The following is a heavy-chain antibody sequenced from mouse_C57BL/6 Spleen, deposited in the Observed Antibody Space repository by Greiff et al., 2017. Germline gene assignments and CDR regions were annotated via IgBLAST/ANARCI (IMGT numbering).Heavy chain of an antibody. J-gene: IGHJ2*01. CDR3: ARGDGNYFDD. CDR1: GYTFTSYV. V-gene: IGHV1-81*01. Sequence: VQLQQSGAELARPGASVKLSCKASGYTFTSYVISWVKQRTGQGLAWIGEFYPRSGNTYYNEKFKGKATLTADKSSSTAYMELRSLTSEDSEVDFCARGDGNYFDDWGKGTTLTVSS. D-gene: IGHD2-3*01. CDR2: FYPRSGNT.